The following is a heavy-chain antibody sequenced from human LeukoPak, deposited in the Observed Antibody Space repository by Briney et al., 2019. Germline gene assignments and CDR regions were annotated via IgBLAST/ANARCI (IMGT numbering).Heavy chain of an antibody. D-gene: IGHD3-22*01. J-gene: IGHJ4*02. V-gene: IGHV3-23*01. CDR3: AKGSSSGYYYRYYFDY. CDR1: GFTFSSYA. CDR2: ISGSGGST. Sequence: GGSLRLSCAASGFTFSSYAMSWVRQAPGKGLEWVSAISGSGGSTYYADSVKGRFTISRDSSKNTLYLQMNSLRAEDTAVYYCAKGSSSGYYYRYYFDYWGQGTLVTVSS.